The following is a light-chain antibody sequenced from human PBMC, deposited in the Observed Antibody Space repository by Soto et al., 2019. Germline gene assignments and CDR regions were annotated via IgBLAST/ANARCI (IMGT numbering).Light chain of an antibody. J-gene: IGKJ1*01. CDR2: GAS. CDR1: QSVSSGY. CDR3: QHYGNSPPT. Sequence: EIVLTLSPNTLSLSPGERAALSCRASQSVSSGYLVWYQQKPGQAPRRLIYGASNRATGIPDRFSGSGSGTDFTLTISRLEPEDFAVYYCQHYGNSPPTFGQGTKVDIK. V-gene: IGKV3-20*01.